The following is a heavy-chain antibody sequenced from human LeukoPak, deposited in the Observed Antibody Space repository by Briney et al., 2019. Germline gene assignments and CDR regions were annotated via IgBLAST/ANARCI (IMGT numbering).Heavy chain of an antibody. D-gene: IGHD3-16*02. Sequence: PGGSLRLSCAASGFTFSSYEMNWVRQAPGKGLEWVSYISSSGSTIYYADSVKGRFTLSRDNAKNSLYLQMNSLRAEDTAVYYCARDFHYDYVWGSYRSRGPFDYWGQGTLVTVSS. CDR2: ISSSGSTI. CDR1: GFTFSSYE. CDR3: ARDFHYDYVWGSYRSRGPFDY. J-gene: IGHJ4*02. V-gene: IGHV3-48*03.